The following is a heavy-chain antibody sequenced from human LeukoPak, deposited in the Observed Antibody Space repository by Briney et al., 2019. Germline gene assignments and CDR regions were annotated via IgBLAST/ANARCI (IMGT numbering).Heavy chain of an antibody. CDR2: ISAYNGNT. D-gene: IGHD6-13*01. J-gene: IGHJ4*02. Sequence: ASVKVPCKASGYTFTSYGISWVRQAPGQGLEWMGWISAYNGNTNYAQKLQGRVTMTTDTSTSTAYMELRSLRSDDTAVYYCARVSSWYWRGSPWGDYWGQGTLVTVSS. CDR3: ARVSSWYWRGSPWGDY. CDR1: GYTFTSYG. V-gene: IGHV1-18*01.